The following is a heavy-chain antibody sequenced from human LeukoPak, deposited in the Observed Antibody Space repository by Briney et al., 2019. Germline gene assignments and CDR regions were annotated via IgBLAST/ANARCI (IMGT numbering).Heavy chain of an antibody. Sequence: PGGSLRLSCAASRFTFSSYAMHWVRQAPGKGLVGVSRINDDGRSTSYADSVKGRFTISRDNAKNTLYLQMNSLRAEDTAVYYCARVRWGGLYYFDYWGQGTLVTVSS. CDR3: ARVRWGGLYYFDY. CDR2: INDDGRST. D-gene: IGHD3-16*01. V-gene: IGHV3-74*01. J-gene: IGHJ4*02. CDR1: RFTFSSYA.